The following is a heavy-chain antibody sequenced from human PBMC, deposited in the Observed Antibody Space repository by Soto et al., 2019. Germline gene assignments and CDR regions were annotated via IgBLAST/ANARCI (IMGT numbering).Heavy chain of an antibody. V-gene: IGHV1-8*01. CDR2: MNPDTGHT. D-gene: IGHD5-18*01. J-gene: IGHJ4*02. CDR3: ARVRKTRYTYESPGGPLSK. CDR1: GYIFTSYD. Sequence: ASVKVSCEASGYIFTSYDFSWVRQAAGQGLEWMGWMNPDTGHTGYAQKFQGRLAMTRDTSNTTAYMELSSLTSDDTAIYYCARVRKTRYTYESPGGPLSKWGQGTLVTVSS.